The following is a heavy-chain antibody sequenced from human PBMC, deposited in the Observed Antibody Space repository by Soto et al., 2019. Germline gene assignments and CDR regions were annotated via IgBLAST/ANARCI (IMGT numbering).Heavy chain of an antibody. CDR1: VGTVSSYS. D-gene: IGHD3-22*01. CDR2: IIPIFGTA. J-gene: IGHJ4*02. Sequence: SVKLCWKAWVGTVSSYSISRLRQDPGQGLEWMGGIIPIFGTANYAQKCQGRVTITADKSTSTAYMELSRLRSEDTAVYYCSSYGYYYDSSGYYGRFVYWGQGTMVTVSS. V-gene: IGHV1-69*06. CDR3: SSYGYYYDSSGYYGRFVY.